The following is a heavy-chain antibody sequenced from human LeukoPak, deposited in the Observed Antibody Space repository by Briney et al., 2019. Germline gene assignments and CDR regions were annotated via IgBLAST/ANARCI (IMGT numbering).Heavy chain of an antibody. J-gene: IGHJ5*02. CDR3: ARAPHWYDFTFDP. V-gene: IGHV4-59*01. D-gene: IGHD3-3*01. Sequence: SETLSLTCTVSGGSLRTYYWSWIRQPPGKGLEWIGYIYYSGSTNYNPSLKSRVTISVDTSKNQFSLKLSSVTAADTAVYYCARAPHWYDFTFDPWGQGTLVTVSS. CDR2: IYYSGST. CDR1: GGSLRTYY.